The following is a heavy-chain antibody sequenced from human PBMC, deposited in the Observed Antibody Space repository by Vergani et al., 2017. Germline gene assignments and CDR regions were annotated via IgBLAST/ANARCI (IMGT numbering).Heavy chain of an antibody. D-gene: IGHD1-26*01. CDR2: IWYDGSNK. CDR3: ARDSSPHSGSYSDAFDI. V-gene: IGHV3-33*01. CDR1: GFTFSSYG. J-gene: IGHJ3*02. Sequence: QVQLVESGGGVVQPGRSLRLSCAASGFTFSSYGMHWVRQAPGKGLEWVAVIWYDGSNKDYADSVKGRFTISRDNSKNTLYLQMNSLRAEDTAVYYCARDSSPHSGSYSDAFDIWGQGTMVTVSS.